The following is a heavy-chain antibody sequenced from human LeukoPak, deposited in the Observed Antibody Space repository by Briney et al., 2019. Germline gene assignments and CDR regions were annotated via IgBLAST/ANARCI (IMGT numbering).Heavy chain of an antibody. V-gene: IGHV3-21*01. CDR3: ARTLTAPDY. CDR1: GFTFSNFW. Sequence: GGSLRLSCTASGFTFSNFWMGWVRQAPGKGLEWVSSISSSSSYIYYADSVKGRFTISRDNAKNSLYLQMNSLRAEDTAVYYCARTLTAPDYWGQGTLVTVSS. CDR2: ISSSSSYI. J-gene: IGHJ4*02.